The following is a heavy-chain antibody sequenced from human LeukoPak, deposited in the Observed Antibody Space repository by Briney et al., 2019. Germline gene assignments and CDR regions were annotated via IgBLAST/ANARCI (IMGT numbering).Heavy chain of an antibody. D-gene: IGHD6-13*01. Sequence: SGTLSLTCAVSGASISSRDWWSWVRQPPGKGLEWIGEIYHSGSTNYNPSLKSRVTISVDKSKSQFSLRLSSVTAADTAVYYCARGTWNIAAAGGAFDVWGQGTVVTVSS. V-gene: IGHV4-4*02. CDR1: GASISSRDW. CDR3: ARGTWNIAAAGGAFDV. J-gene: IGHJ3*01. CDR2: IYHSGST.